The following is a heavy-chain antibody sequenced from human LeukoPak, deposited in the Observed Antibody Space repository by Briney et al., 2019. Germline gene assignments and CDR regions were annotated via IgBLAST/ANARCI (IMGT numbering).Heavy chain of an antibody. J-gene: IGHJ3*02. CDR2: INHNSGGT. CDR3: ASLRGGFGELLVDI. D-gene: IGHD3-10*01. V-gene: IGHV1-2*02. Sequence: ASVKVSCKASGYTFTGYYMHWVRQAPGQGLEWMGWINHNSGGTNYAQKFQGRVTMTRDTSISTAYMELSRLRSDDTAVYYCASLRGGFGELLVDIWGQGTMVTVSS. CDR1: GYTFTGYY.